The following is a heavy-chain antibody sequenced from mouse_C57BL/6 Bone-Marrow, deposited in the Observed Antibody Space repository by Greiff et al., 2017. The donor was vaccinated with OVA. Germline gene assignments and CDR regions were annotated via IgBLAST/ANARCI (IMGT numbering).Heavy chain of an antibody. J-gene: IGHJ1*03. Sequence: VQLKESGAELVRPGTSVKMSCKASGYTFTNYWIGWAKQRPGHGLEWIGDIYPGGGYTNYNEKFKGKATLTADKSSSTAYMQFSSLTSEDSAIYYCARRGVISDFDVWGTGTTVTVSS. V-gene: IGHV1-63*01. CDR2: IYPGGGYT. CDR3: ARRGVISDFDV. CDR1: GYTFTNYW. D-gene: IGHD2-1*01.